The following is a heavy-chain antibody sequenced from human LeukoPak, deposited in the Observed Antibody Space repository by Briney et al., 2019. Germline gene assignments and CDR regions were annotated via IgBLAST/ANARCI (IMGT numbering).Heavy chain of an antibody. J-gene: IGHJ5*02. D-gene: IGHD3-22*01. CDR3: ARDLAGYYDSSGYYP. CDR2: INPNSGGT. V-gene: IGHV1-2*06. Sequence: GASVKVSCTASGYTFTGYYMHWVRQAPGQGLEWMGRINPNSGGTNYAQKFQGRVTMTRDTSISTAYMELSRLRSDDTAVYYCARDLAGYYDSSGYYPWGQGTLVTVSS. CDR1: GYTFTGYY.